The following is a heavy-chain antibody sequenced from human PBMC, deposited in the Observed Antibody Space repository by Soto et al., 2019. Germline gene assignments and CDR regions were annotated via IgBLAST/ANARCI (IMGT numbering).Heavy chain of an antibody. V-gene: IGHV4-34*01. CDR2: INHSGST. Sequence: PSETLSLTCAVYGGSFSGYYWSWIRQPPGKGLEWIGEINHSGSTNYNPSLKSRVTISVDTSKNQFSLKLSSVTAADTAVYYCARVDPLYNWNYVRWFDPWGQGTLVTVSS. CDR3: ARVDPLYNWNYVRWFDP. J-gene: IGHJ5*02. CDR1: GGSFSGYY. D-gene: IGHD1-7*01.